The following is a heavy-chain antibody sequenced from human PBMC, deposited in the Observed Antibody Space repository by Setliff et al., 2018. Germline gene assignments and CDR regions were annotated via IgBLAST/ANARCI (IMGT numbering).Heavy chain of an antibody. CDR2: IYYTGTT. V-gene: IGHV4-39*07. J-gene: IGHJ4*02. CDR1: GGSVSSTSYY. CDR3: ARDSALHSYHYDSSGYLDY. Sequence: LSLTCTVSGGSVSSTSYYWGWIRQPPGKGLEWIGTIYYTGTTYYSPSLKSRVTISVDTSKNQFSLKLSSVTAADTGVYYCARDSALHSYHYDSSGYLDYWGQGALVTVSS. D-gene: IGHD3-22*01.